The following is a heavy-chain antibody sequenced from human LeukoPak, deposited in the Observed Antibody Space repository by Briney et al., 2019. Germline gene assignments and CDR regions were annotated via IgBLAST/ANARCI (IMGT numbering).Heavy chain of an antibody. V-gene: IGHV1-69*13. CDR2: IIPIFGTA. Sequence: SVKVSCKASGGTFTTYAINWVRQAPGQGLEWMGGIIPIFGTANYAQKFQGRVTITADESTSTAYMELSSLRSEDTAVYYCARGGTYYYDSSGYYSLYYYYYMDVWGKGTTVTISS. CDR3: ARGGTYYYDSSGYYSLYYYYYMDV. J-gene: IGHJ6*03. CDR1: GGTFTTYA. D-gene: IGHD3-22*01.